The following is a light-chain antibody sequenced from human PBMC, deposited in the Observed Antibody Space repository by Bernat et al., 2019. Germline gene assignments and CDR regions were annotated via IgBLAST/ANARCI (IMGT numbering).Light chain of an antibody. V-gene: IGLV3-21*03. J-gene: IGLJ3*02. CDR3: QVWDTSRGSWV. CDR1: NLGSKS. Sequence: SYVLTQPPSVSVAPGKTAGITCGGYNLGSKSVNWYHQKPGQAPVLVVYDNSDRPSGIPERFSGSKSENTATLTISRVEAGDEADFYCQVWDTSRGSWVFGGGTKLTVL. CDR2: DNS.